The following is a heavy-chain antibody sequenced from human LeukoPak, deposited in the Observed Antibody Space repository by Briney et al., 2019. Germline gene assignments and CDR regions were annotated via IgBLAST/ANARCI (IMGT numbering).Heavy chain of an antibody. CDR1: GFTFSDYY. J-gene: IGHJ6*02. CDR2: ISGVASDI. D-gene: IGHD1-26*01. V-gene: IGHV3-11*01. Sequence: GGSLRLSCAAPGFTFSDYYMTWIRQAPGKGLEWVSYISGVASDIYYGDSVKGRFTISRDNAKNSVYLQMNSLRPDDTAVYYCARGGAQGMDVWGHGTTVTVSS. CDR3: ARGGAQGMDV.